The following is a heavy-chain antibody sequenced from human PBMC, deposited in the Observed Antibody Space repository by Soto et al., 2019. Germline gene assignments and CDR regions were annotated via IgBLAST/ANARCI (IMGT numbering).Heavy chain of an antibody. CDR2: VNHNSGST. CDR1: GYTFTNYD. D-gene: IGHD5-18*01. CDR3: ARSYSYGWNDY. V-gene: IGHV1-8*01. J-gene: IGHJ4*02. Sequence: QVQLVQSGAEVKKPGASVTVSCKASGYTFTNYDITWVRQAAGQGLEWVGWVNHNSGSTAYAQKFVGRVTMTRNTPVRTAYMERSSLTSGDTAFYYGARSYSYGWNDYWGQVTLVTVS.